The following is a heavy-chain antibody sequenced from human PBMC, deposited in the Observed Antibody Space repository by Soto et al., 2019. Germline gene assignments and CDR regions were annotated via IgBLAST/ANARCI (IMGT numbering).Heavy chain of an antibody. Sequence: QVQLVQSGAEVKKPGASVKVSCKASGYTFTSYGISWVRQAPGQGLEWMGWISAYNGNTNYAQKLQGRVTMTTDTSTSTAYMELRSLRSDDTAVYYCARDKRTGYCTNGVCYRYYYYGMDVWGQGTTVTVSS. CDR3: ARDKRTGYCTNGVCYRYYYYGMDV. D-gene: IGHD2-8*01. CDR1: GYTFTSYG. CDR2: ISAYNGNT. J-gene: IGHJ6*02. V-gene: IGHV1-18*01.